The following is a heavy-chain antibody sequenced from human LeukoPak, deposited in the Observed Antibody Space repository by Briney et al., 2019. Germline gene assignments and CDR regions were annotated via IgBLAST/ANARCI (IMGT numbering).Heavy chain of an antibody. D-gene: IGHD4-17*01. CDR2: ISYTGSP. CDR1: GVSISSGDHN. J-gene: IGHJ3*02. V-gene: IGHV4-31*03. CDR3: ARLDYGDYEAFDI. Sequence: SETLSLTCTVSGVSISSGDHNWSWIRQHPGKGLEWIGYISYTGSPDYNPSLRSRLTISLDTSQNQFSLRLNSVTAADTAVYYCARLDYGDYEAFDIWGQGTMVTVSS.